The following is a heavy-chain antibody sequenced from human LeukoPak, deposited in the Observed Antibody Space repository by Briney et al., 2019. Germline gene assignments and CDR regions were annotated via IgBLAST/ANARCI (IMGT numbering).Heavy chain of an antibody. CDR2: TYYRSKWYY. D-gene: IGHD1-1*01. Sequence: SQTLSLTCVISGDSVSGSNGAWNWIRQSPSRGLEWLGRTYYRSKWYYAYAVSVKSRITINPDTSKNRFSLQLNSVTPEDTAVYYCARDYNWNPPDYWGQGTLVTVSS. V-gene: IGHV6-1*01. J-gene: IGHJ4*02. CDR3: ARDYNWNPPDY. CDR1: GDSVSGSNGA.